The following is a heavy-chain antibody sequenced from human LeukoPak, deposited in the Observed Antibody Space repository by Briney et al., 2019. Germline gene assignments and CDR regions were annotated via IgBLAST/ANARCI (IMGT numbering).Heavy chain of an antibody. CDR1: GGSCSGYY. D-gene: IGHD6-19*01. CDR3: ARRSGWYGYLDY. V-gene: IGHV4-34*01. Sequence: SQTLSLTCAVYGGSCSGYYWSWIRQPPGKGLEWIGEINHSGSTNYNPSLKSRVTISVDTSKNQFSLKLSSVTAADTAVYYCARRSGWYGYLDYWGQGTLVTVSS. CDR2: INHSGST. J-gene: IGHJ4*02.